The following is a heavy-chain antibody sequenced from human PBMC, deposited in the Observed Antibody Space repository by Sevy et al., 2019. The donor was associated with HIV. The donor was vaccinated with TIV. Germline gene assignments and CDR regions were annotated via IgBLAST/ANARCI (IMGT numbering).Heavy chain of an antibody. CDR1: GFTFGDYA. V-gene: IGHV3-49*01. CDR2: IRSKAYGGTT. D-gene: IGHD2-15*01. J-gene: IGHJ3*02. CDR3: TRRGDGFIVGVVAADAFDI. Sequence: GGSLRLSCTASGFTFGDYAMSWFRQAPGKGLEWVGFIRSKAYGGTTEYAASVIGRFTISRDGSKSIAYLQMNSLKTEDTAVYYCTRRGDGFIVGVVAADAFDIWGQGTMVTVSS.